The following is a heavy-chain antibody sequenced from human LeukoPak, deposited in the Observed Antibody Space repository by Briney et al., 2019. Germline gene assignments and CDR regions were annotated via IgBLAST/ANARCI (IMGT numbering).Heavy chain of an antibody. CDR3: AMVVGAPDSDEAFDI. Sequence: GESLKISCKGSGYSFATYWIGWVRQMPGRGLEWMGIFYPGDSETRYSPSFQGQVTISADKSINTAYLQWRSLRASDTAMYYCAMVVGAPDSDEAFDICGQGTLVTVSS. CDR1: GYSFATYW. D-gene: IGHD1-26*01. CDR2: FYPGDSET. V-gene: IGHV5-51*01. J-gene: IGHJ3*02.